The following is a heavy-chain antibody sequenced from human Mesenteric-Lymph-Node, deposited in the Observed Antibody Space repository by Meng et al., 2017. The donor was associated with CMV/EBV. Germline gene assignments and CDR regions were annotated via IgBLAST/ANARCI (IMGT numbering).Heavy chain of an antibody. J-gene: IGHJ6*02. CDR3: ARLAAMVTRGMDV. CDR2: IYYSRTT. D-gene: IGHD5-18*01. CDR1: GDSINSGNYY. V-gene: IGHV4-61*01. Sequence: GSLRLSCTVSGDSINSGNYYWTWIRQFPGKGLEWIGYIYYSRTTNYNPSLKSRVTISVDTSKNQFSLKLSSVTAADTAVYYCARLAAMVTRGMDVWGQGTTVTVSS.